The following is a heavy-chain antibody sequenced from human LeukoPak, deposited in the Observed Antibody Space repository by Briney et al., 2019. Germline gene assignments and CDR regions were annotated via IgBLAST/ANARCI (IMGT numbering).Heavy chain of an antibody. CDR3: ARVQTNGDYFDY. J-gene: IGHJ4*02. Sequence: GGSPRLSCAASGFTFSDYYMSWIRQAPGKGLEWVSYISGSGSTIYYADSVRGRFTISRDNAKNSLYLQMNSLRAEDTAVYYCARVQTNGDYFDYWGQGTLVTVSS. CDR1: GFTFSDYY. CDR2: ISGSGSTI. D-gene: IGHD7-27*01. V-gene: IGHV3-11*01.